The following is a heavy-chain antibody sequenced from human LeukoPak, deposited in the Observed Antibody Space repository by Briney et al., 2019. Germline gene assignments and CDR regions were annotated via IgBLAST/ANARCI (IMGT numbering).Heavy chain of an antibody. V-gene: IGHV3-30*03. D-gene: IGHD4-17*01. J-gene: IGHJ4*02. CDR1: GFAFRSHG. CDR3: ARDNYGAYFLDY. CDR2: ISHDGRDK. Sequence: PGGSLRLSCAASGFAFRSHGMHWVRQAPGKGPEWVAAISHDGRDKYSADSVKGRFTISRDNSKNTLYLQMNSLRAEDTAVYFCARDNYGAYFLDYWGQGTLVTVSS.